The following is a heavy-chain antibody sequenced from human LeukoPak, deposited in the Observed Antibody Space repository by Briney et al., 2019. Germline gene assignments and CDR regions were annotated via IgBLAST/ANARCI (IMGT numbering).Heavy chain of an antibody. CDR3: AGKSGGYQPVDY. D-gene: IGHD5-18*01. Sequence: SETLSLTCAVYGGSFSGYYWSWIRQPPGKGLEWIGEINHSGSTNYNPSLKSRVTISVDTSKNQFSLKLSSVTAADTAVYYCAGKSGGYQPVDYWGQGTLVTVSS. CDR1: GGSFSGYY. CDR2: INHSGST. J-gene: IGHJ4*02. V-gene: IGHV4-34*01.